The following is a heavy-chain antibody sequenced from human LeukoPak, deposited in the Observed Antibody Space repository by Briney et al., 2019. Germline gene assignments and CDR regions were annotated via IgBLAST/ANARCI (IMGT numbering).Heavy chain of an antibody. V-gene: IGHV3-74*01. CDR3: ARDALWSTEIDY. J-gene: IGHJ4*02. CDR2: INSDGSST. D-gene: IGHD3-10*01. CDR1: GFTFSSYW. Sequence: GGSLRLSCAASGFTFSSYWMHWVRQAPGKGLGWVSRINSDGSSTSYADSVKGRFTISRDNAKNTLYLQMNSLRAEDTAVYYCARDALWSTEIDYWGQGTLVTVSS.